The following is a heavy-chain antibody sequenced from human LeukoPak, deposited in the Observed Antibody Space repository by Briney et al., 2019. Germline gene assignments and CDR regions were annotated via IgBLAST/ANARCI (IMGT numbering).Heavy chain of an antibody. CDR1: GFSFSSWS. V-gene: IGHV3-7*03. J-gene: IGHJ4*02. Sequence: GGSLRLSCAASGFSFSSWSTSWVRQAPGKRLEWVANMKEDGSEIYYVDSVQGRFTISRDNAKSSVYLQMNSLRAEDTAVFYCAKDLRLGDILTGYGGYYFGHWGQGTLVTVSS. CDR3: AKDLRLGDILTGYGGYYFGH. D-gene: IGHD3-9*01. CDR2: MKEDGSEI.